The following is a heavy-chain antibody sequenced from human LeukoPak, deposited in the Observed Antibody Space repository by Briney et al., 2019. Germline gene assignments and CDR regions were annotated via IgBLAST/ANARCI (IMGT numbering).Heavy chain of an antibody. CDR2: IYYSGST. D-gene: IGHD3-22*01. Sequence: SETLSLTCTVSGGSISSGDYYWSWIRQPPGKGLEWIGYIYYSGSTYYNPSLKSRVTISVDTSKNQFSLKLSSVTAADTAVYYCASLGDSSVGAFDTWGQGTMVTVSS. V-gene: IGHV4-30-4*08. CDR1: GGSISSGDYY. J-gene: IGHJ3*02. CDR3: ASLGDSSVGAFDT.